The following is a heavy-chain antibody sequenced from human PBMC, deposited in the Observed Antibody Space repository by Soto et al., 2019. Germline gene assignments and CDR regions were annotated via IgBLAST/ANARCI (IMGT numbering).Heavy chain of an antibody. V-gene: IGHV4-30-4*01. CDR1: GGSISSGDYY. CDR2: IHYSGST. Sequence: PSETLSLTCTVSGGSISSGDYYWSWIRQPPGKGLEWIGYIHYSGSTYYNPSLKSRVTISVDTSKNQFSLKLSSVTAADTAVYYCARESNSSPTYWFDPWGQGTLVTVSS. J-gene: IGHJ5*02. D-gene: IGHD1-1*01. CDR3: ARESNSSPTYWFDP.